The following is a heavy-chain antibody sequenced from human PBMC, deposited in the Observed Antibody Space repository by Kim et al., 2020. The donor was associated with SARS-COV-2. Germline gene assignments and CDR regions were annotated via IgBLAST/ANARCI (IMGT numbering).Heavy chain of an antibody. V-gene: IGHV3-11*05. J-gene: IGHJ5*02. Sequence: SVNGRFTISRENAKTSLYLQMNSLRAEDTAAYYCARVMVDAMGSAYWFDPWGQGTLVTVSS. CDR3: ARVMVDAMGSAYWFDP. D-gene: IGHD2-8*01.